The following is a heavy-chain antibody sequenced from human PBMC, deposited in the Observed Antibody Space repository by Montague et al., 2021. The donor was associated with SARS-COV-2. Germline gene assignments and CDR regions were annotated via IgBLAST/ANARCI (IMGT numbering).Heavy chain of an antibody. Sequence: LSLSFSASGFPFSNIWMSWVRQAPGKGLEWVANIKPDESEKNYVDSVKGRFSISRDNAKNSLYLQMDNLRAEDTAIYYCAKNGGAHGLDVWGQGTSVSVSS. CDR2: IKPDESEK. J-gene: IGHJ6*02. D-gene: IGHD4-23*01. V-gene: IGHV3-7*01. CDR1: GFPFSNIW. CDR3: AKNGGAHGLDV.